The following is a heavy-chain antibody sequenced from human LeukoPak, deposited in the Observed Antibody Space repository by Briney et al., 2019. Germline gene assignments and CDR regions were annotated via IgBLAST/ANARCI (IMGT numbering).Heavy chain of an antibody. J-gene: IGHJ4*02. D-gene: IGHD3-16*01. Sequence: GGSLRLSCAASGFTFSSYEMNWVRQAPGKGLEWVAFIRYDGSNKYYADSVKGRFTISRDNSKNTLYLQMNSLRAEDTAVYYCAKNMITFGGVTSTSAYYWGQGTLVTVSS. CDR1: GFTFSSYE. V-gene: IGHV3-30*02. CDR3: AKNMITFGGVTSTSAYY. CDR2: IRYDGSNK.